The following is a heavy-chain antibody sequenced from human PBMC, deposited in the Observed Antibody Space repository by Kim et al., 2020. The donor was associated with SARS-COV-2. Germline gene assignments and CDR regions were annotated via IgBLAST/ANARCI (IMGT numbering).Heavy chain of an antibody. Sequence: GGSLRLSCAASGFTFSSYGMHWVRQAPGKGLEWVAVIWYDGSNKYYADSVKGRFTISRDNSKNTLYLQMNSLRAEDTAVYYCARDKKKYQPGSGMDVWGQGTTVTVSS. V-gene: IGHV3-33*01. CDR3: ARDKKKYQPGSGMDV. CDR2: IWYDGSNK. J-gene: IGHJ6*02. CDR1: GFTFSSYG. D-gene: IGHD2-2*01.